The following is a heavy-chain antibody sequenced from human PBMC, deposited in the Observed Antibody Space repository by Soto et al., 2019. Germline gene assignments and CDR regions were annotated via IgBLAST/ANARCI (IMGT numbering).Heavy chain of an antibody. D-gene: IGHD5-18*01. V-gene: IGHV3-33*01. J-gene: IGHJ4*02. CDR1: GFTFRSDG. CDR2: VWYDGSNE. Sequence: QVQLVESGGGVVQPGRSLRLSCVVSGFTFRSDGMHWVRQAPGKGLEWVALVWYDGSNEYYSDSVKGRFTISRDNSENTLYLQINSLRAEDTAVYYCERAPGTAMAYFDYWGQGTLVTVSS. CDR3: ERAPGTAMAYFDY.